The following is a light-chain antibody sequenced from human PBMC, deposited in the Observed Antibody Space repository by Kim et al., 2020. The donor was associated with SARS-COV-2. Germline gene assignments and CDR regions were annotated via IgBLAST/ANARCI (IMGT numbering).Light chain of an antibody. CDR1: KLGDKY. J-gene: IGLJ3*02. CDR3: QSYDSSLSGSKV. V-gene: IGLV3-1*01. CDR2: QDS. Sequence: SYELTQPPSVSVSPGQTASITCSGDKLGDKYACWYQQKPGQSPVLVIYQDSKRPSGIPDRFSGSKSGTSASLAITGLQAEDEADYYCQSYDSSLSGSKVFGGGTQLTVL.